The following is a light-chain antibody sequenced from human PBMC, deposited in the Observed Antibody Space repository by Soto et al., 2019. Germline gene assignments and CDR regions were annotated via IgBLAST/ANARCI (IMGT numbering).Light chain of an antibody. Sequence: QSVLTQPPSRSGSPGQSVTISCTGTSSDVGKYDYVSWFQHHPGKAPKLIIYEVSKRPSGVPDRFSGSKSGSTASLTVSGLQTEDEADYYCNSYVAGSNVFGTGTKVTVL. CDR3: NSYVAGSNV. CDR2: EVS. J-gene: IGLJ1*01. V-gene: IGLV2-8*01. CDR1: SSDVGKYDY.